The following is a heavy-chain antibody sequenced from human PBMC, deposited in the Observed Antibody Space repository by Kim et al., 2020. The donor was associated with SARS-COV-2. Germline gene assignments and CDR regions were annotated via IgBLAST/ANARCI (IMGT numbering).Heavy chain of an antibody. J-gene: IGHJ5*02. D-gene: IGHD6-19*01. CDR3: ARGHEGWLLHWFDP. Sequence: GGSLRLSCAASGFTFSNYGIHWVRQAPGKGLEWVAVISKEGSNKYYGDSVKGRFTISRDNSKNTLYLQMNSLRPEDTAVYYCARGHEGWLLHWFDPWGQGTLVTVSS. V-gene: IGHV3-30*03. CDR2: ISKEGSNK. CDR1: GFTFSNYG.